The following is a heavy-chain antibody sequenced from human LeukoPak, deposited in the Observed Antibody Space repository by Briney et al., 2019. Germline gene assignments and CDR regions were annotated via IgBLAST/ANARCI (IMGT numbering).Heavy chain of an antibody. CDR3: ARGVRGGDYSNSGDYYMDV. CDR2: INHSGST. D-gene: IGHD4-11*01. J-gene: IGHJ6*03. V-gene: IGHV4-34*01. CDR1: GGSFSGYY. Sequence: SETLSLTCAVYGGSFSGYYWIWIRQPPGKGLEWIGEINHSGSTNYNPSLKSRITISVDTSKNQFSLKLRSVTAADTAVYYCARGVRGGDYSNSGDYYMDVWGKGTTVTVSS.